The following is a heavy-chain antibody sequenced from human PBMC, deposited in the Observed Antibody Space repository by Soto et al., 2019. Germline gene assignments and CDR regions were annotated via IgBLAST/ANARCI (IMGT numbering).Heavy chain of an antibody. D-gene: IGHD2-21*02. V-gene: IGHV1-69*13. Sequence: GASVKVSCKASGGTFSSYAISWVRQAPGQGLAWMGGIIPIFGTANYAQKFQGRVTITADESTSTAYMELSSLRSEDTAVYYCARWITREHIVVVTARYYYYYCMDVWGQGTTVTVSS. CDR2: IIPIFGTA. J-gene: IGHJ6*02. CDR1: GGTFSSYA. CDR3: ARWITREHIVVVTARYYYYYCMDV.